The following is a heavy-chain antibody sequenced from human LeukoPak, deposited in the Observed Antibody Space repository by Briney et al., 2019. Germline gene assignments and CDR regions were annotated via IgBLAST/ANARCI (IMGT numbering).Heavy chain of an antibody. V-gene: IGHV3-11*01. Sequence: GGSLRLSCAASGFTFSDYNMRWIRQAPGKGLEWVSSISRSGSTKYYADSVKGRFTISRDNAKNSLFLQMNSLRAEDTAVYYCARVGRGYSGYDLLWGDAFDIWGQGTMVTVSS. J-gene: IGHJ3*02. CDR3: ARVGRGYSGYDLLWGDAFDI. CDR2: ISRSGSTK. D-gene: IGHD5-12*01. CDR1: GFTFSDYN.